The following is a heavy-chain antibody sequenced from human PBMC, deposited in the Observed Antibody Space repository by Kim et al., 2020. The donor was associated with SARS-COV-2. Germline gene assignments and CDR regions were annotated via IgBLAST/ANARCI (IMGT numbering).Heavy chain of an antibody. V-gene: IGHV3-23*01. CDR1: GFTFSSYD. D-gene: IGHD2-2*01. CDR2: ISGSGGST. CDR3: AKDPPGDCSSTSCY. Sequence: GGSLRLSCAASGFTFSSYDMSWVRQAPGKGLEWVSAISGSGGSTYYADSVKGRFTISRDNSNNTLYLQMNSLRAEDTAVYYCAKDPPGDCSSTSCYWGQGTLVTVSS. J-gene: IGHJ4*02.